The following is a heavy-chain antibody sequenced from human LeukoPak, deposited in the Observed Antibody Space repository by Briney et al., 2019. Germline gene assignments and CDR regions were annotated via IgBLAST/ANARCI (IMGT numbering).Heavy chain of an antibody. V-gene: IGHV3-48*04. Sequence: PGGSLRLSCAASGFTFSSYSMNWVRQAPGKGLEWVSYISSSSSTIYYADSVKGRFTISRDNAKNSLYLQMNSLRAEDTAVYYCARYHNYPEDAFDIWGQGTMVTVSS. CDR2: ISSSSSTI. J-gene: IGHJ3*02. D-gene: IGHD5-24*01. CDR1: GFTFSSYS. CDR3: ARYHNYPEDAFDI.